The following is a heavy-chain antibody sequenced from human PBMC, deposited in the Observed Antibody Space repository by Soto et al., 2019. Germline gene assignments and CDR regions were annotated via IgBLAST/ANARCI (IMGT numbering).Heavy chain of an antibody. CDR2: ISWDGGST. J-gene: IGHJ3*02. V-gene: IGHV3-43*01. CDR1: GFTFDDYT. Sequence: GGSLRLSCAASGFTFDDYTMHWVRQAPGKGLEWVSLISWDGGSTYYADSVKGRFTISRDNSKNSLYLQMNSLRTEDTALYYCAKPPAVAALVDAFDIWGQGTMVTVSS. CDR3: AKPPAVAALVDAFDI. D-gene: IGHD6-19*01.